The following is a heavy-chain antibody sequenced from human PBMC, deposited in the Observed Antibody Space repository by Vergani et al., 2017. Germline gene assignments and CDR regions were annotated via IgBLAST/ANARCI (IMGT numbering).Heavy chain of an antibody. V-gene: IGHV1-18*04. CDR2: ISAYNGNT. D-gene: IGHD1-26*01. Sequence: QGHLVQSGAEVKKPGASVKVSCKASGYTFSSYGISWVRQAPGQGLEWMGWISAYNGNTNYAQKVQGRVTMTTDTSTSTAYMELRSLRSDDTAVYYCAREPAVVGASKSHYFDYWGQGTLVTVSS. J-gene: IGHJ4*02. CDR1: GYTFSSYG. CDR3: AREPAVVGASKSHYFDY.